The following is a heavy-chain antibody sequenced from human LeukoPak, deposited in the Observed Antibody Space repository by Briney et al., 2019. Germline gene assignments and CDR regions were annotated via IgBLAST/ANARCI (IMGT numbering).Heavy chain of an antibody. V-gene: IGHV4-61*02. Sequence: SQTLSLTCTVSGGSISSGSYYWSWIRQPAGKGLEWIGRIYTSGSTNYNPSLKSRVTISVDTSKNQFSLKLSSVTAADTAVYYCARDRGSYDWALDYWGQGTLVTVSS. D-gene: IGHD1-26*01. CDR1: GGSISSGSYY. J-gene: IGHJ4*02. CDR3: ARDRGSYDWALDY. CDR2: IYTSGST.